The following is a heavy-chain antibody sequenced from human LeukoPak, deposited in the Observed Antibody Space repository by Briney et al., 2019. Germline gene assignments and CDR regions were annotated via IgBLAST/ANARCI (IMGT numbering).Heavy chain of an antibody. CDR2: MNPNSGNT. D-gene: IGHD6-13*01. CDR1: GYTFTSYD. V-gene: IGHV1-8*01. Sequence: ASVTVSCTASGYTFTSYDINWVRQAPGQGGEWMGWMNPNSGNTGYAQKFQGRVTMTSNTSISTAYMELSSLRSEDTAVYYCARGYSSSWGSYYYYYMDVWGKGTTVTVSS. CDR3: ARGYSSSWGSYYYYYMDV. J-gene: IGHJ6*03.